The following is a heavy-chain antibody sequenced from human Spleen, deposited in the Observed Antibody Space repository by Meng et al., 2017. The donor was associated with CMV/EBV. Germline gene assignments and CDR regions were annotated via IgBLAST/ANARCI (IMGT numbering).Heavy chain of an antibody. CDR1: GFTFTNYA. J-gene: IGHJ5*02. Sequence: GESLKISCAASGFTFTNYAMHWVRQAPGKGLEWVSVISFDGAKKYYPESVKGRFTISRDNFKNTLYLQMNSLRPEDTAVYFCATKGVEDLGWDGLFQSWGQGTLVTVSS. CDR3: ATKGVEDLGWDGLFQS. V-gene: IGHV3-30-3*01. D-gene: IGHD3-3*01. CDR2: ISFDGAKK.